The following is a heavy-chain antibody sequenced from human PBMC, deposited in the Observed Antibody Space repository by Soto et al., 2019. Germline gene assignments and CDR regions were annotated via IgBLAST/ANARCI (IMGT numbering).Heavy chain of an antibody. CDR1: GFSLSTSGVG. D-gene: IGHD6-13*01. Sequence: SGPTLVNPTQTLTLTRTFSGFSLSTSGVGVGWIRQPPGKALEWLALIYWNDDKRYSPSLKSRLTITNDTSKNQVVLTMTNMDPVDTATYYCAHSGDSSSWSPKPFDYWGQGTLVTASS. J-gene: IGHJ4*02. CDR3: AHSGDSSSWSPKPFDY. CDR2: IYWNDDK. V-gene: IGHV2-5*01.